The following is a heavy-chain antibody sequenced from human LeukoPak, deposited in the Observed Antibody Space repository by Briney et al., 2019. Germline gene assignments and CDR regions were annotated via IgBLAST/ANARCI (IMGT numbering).Heavy chain of an antibody. V-gene: IGHV4-39*01. D-gene: IGHD5-18*01. CDR3: ARGGYSYGGFDY. CDR1: GGSISTTTNS. Sequence: SETLSLTCNVSGGSISTTTNSWGWAWIRQRPTKGLEWIGSIYYGGSPYYTSSLKSRVTISVDTSKNQFSLKLASLTAADTAVYYCARGGYSYGGFDYWGQGTLVTVSS. J-gene: IGHJ4*02. CDR2: IYYGGSP.